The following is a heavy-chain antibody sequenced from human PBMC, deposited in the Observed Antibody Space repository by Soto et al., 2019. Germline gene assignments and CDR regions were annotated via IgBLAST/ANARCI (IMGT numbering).Heavy chain of an antibody. CDR3: ARHRIEVVWRGFDF. Sequence: SETLSLTCTVSGGSINSRSYYWGWIRQSPGKGLEWIGSIYYSGGTFYNPSLKGRVVISFDTSKKQSSLQVTSVTAADTAVYFCARHRIEVVWRGFDFWGQGSPVTVSS. CDR1: GGSINSRSYY. V-gene: IGHV4-39*01. CDR2: IYYSGGT. D-gene: IGHD3-10*01. J-gene: IGHJ4*02.